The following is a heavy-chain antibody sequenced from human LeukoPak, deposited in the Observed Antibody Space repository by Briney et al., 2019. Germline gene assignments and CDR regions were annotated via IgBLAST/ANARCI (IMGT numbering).Heavy chain of an antibody. CDR1: GFTFSSYS. CDR2: ISSSSSYI. Sequence: GGSLRLSCAASGFTFSSYSMNWVRQAPGKGLEWVSSISSSSSYIYYADSVKGRFTISRDNSKNTLYLQMNSLRAEDTAVYYCARDRFGYGGNSGLWGQGTLVTVSS. V-gene: IGHV3-21*01. D-gene: IGHD4-23*01. J-gene: IGHJ4*02. CDR3: ARDRFGYGGNSGL.